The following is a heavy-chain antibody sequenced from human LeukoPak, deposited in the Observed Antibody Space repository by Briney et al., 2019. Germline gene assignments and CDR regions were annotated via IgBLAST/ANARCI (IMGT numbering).Heavy chain of an antibody. V-gene: IGHV1-46*01. CDR2: INPSGGST. CDR1: GYTFTSYY. Sequence: ASVKVSCKASGYTFTSYYMHWVRQAPGQGLEWMGIINPSGGSTSYAQKFQGRVTMTRDTSTSTVYMELSSLRSEDTAVYYCARDLFYDGDHDAFDIWGQGTMVTVSS. CDR3: ARDLFYDGDHDAFDI. D-gene: IGHD2/OR15-2a*01. J-gene: IGHJ3*02.